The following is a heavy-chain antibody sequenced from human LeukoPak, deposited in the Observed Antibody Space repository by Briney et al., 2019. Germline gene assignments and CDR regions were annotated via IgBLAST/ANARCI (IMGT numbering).Heavy chain of an antibody. CDR1: GDSISSYY. Sequence: SETLSLTCTVSGDSISSYYWSWTRQPAGKGLEWIGRICTSGSTNYNPSLKSRVTMSVDTSKNQFSLKLSSVTAADTAVYYCARDRLLGSGSYYYYYGMDVWGQGTTVTVSS. D-gene: IGHD1-26*01. J-gene: IGHJ6*02. CDR2: ICTSGST. CDR3: ARDRLLGSGSYYYYYGMDV. V-gene: IGHV4-4*07.